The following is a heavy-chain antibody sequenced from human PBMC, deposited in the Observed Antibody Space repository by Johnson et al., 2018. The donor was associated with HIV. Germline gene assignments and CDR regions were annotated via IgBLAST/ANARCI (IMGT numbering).Heavy chain of an antibody. CDR3: ARAHPRADDAFDI. J-gene: IGHJ3*02. CDR2: ISSSGSTI. V-gene: IGHV3-48*04. CDR1: GFTFDDYG. Sequence: VQLVESGGGVVRPGGSLRLSCAASGFTFDDYGMSWVRQAPGKGLEWVSYISSSGSTIYYADSVKGRFTISRDNAKNSLYLQMNSLSAEDTAVYYCARAHPRADDAFDIWGQGTMVTVSS.